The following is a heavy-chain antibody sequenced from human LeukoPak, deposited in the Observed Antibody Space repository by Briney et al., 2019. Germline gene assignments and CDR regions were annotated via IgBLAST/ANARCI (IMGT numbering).Heavy chain of an antibody. CDR1: GYTFTAYY. V-gene: IGHV1-2*02. Sequence: ASVKVSCKASGYTFTAYYMHWVRQAPGHGLEWMGWINPKIADTIYAQSVRGRVTMTRDTSITTAYLELSSLRSDDTAVYYCARSLPYDNRNPHIDHWGQGTLITVSS. D-gene: IGHD3-22*01. J-gene: IGHJ4*02. CDR2: INPKIADT. CDR3: ARSLPYDNRNPHIDH.